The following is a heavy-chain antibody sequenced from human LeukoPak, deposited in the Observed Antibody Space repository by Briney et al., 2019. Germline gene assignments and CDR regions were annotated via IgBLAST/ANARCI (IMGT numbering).Heavy chain of an antibody. V-gene: IGHV3-53*01. CDR2: IYSGGTT. CDR1: GFIVNSNY. J-gene: IGHJ3*02. Sequence: GGSLGLSFSASGFIVNSNYMSWGRRAPGKGLEWVSVIYSGGTTYYADSVKGRFTISRDNSNNTLYLQMNSLRAEDTAVYYCARGPVTRFEIWGQGTMVTVSS. CDR3: ARGPVTRFEI. D-gene: IGHD4-17*01.